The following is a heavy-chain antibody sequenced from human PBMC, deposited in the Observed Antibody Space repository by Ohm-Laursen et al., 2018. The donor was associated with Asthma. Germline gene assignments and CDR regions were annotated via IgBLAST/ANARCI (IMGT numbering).Heavy chain of an antibody. Sequence: GSLRLSCTAPGFTLGDYFMHWVRQGPGQGLVWISHIFPDGRHTNYADSVKGRFTISRDDAKNTLYLQMNSLRVDDTAVYYCARGNLEGLQWGQGTLVTVSS. D-gene: IGHD5-24*01. J-gene: IGHJ4*02. CDR1: GFTLGDYF. V-gene: IGHV3-74*01. CDR3: ARGNLEGLQ. CDR2: IFPDGRHT.